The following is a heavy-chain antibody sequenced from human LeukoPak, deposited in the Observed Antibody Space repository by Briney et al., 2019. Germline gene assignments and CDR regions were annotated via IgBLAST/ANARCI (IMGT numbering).Heavy chain of an antibody. Sequence: PGGSLRLSCAASGFTFSSYAMDWVRQAPGKGLEWVAVISYDGSNKYYADSVKGRFTISRDNSKNTLYLQMNSLRAEDTAVYYCAKELYSSMDVWGKGTTVTISS. D-gene: IGHD6-13*01. CDR2: ISYDGSNK. CDR3: AKELYSSMDV. V-gene: IGHV3-30*04. J-gene: IGHJ6*03. CDR1: GFTFSSYA.